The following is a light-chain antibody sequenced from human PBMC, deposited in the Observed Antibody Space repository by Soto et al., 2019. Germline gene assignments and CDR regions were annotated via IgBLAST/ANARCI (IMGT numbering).Light chain of an antibody. J-gene: IGKJ2*01. V-gene: IGKV1-5*01. CDR2: DVS. CDR1: TSMW. CDR3: QRSTDFT. Sequence: DIQMTQPPSTLAASVGDTVTMTCRSTSMWLAWYQKKPGNAPNLLIYDVSNLERGVPPRFSGSTSVTESTLTIDCLEPDDVGTYYCQRSTDFTCGQGTKVEIK.